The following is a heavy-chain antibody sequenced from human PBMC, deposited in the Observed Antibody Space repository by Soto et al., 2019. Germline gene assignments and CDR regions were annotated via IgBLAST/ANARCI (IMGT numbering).Heavy chain of an antibody. CDR1: GFTFSNYG. CDR3: GRRDDGRYFSFYYFYGMDV. CDR2: ISYDGNHK. D-gene: IGHD3-3*01. V-gene: IGHV3-30*03. J-gene: IGHJ6*02. Sequence: QVQLVESGGGVVQPGRSLRLSCAASGFTFSNYGMHWVRQAPGKGLEWVAFISYDGNHKYYADSVKGRFTISRDNSKNTVFLQMKSLAAEDPAVYYCGRRDDGRYFSFYYFYGMDVWGQGTTVTVSS.